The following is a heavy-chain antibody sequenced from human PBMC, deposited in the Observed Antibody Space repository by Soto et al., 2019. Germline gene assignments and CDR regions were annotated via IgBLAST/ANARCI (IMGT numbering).Heavy chain of an antibody. D-gene: IGHD3-16*01. CDR2: ISTSGSTT. J-gene: IGHJ4*02. CDR3: ARGRTDYAYFES. CDR1: GIAFNSHT. V-gene: IGHV3-48*02. Sequence: PGGSLRLSCVASGIAFNSHTMYWVRQPPGKGLGWVSYISTSGSTTNYADSVRGRFTISRDNARNSLSLQMNGLRDEDTAVYYCARGRTDYAYFESWGQGTLVTVSS.